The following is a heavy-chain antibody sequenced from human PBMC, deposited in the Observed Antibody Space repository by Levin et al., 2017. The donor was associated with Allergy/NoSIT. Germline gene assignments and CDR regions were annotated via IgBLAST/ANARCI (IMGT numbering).Heavy chain of an antibody. J-gene: IGHJ3*02. CDR2: IYYSGST. D-gene: IGHD3-22*01. CDR3: AREGYYDSSGYYYARPNAFDS. Sequence: SETLSLTCTVSGGSISSYYWSWIRQPPGKGLEWIGYIYYSGSTNYNPSLKSRVTISVDTSKNQFSLKLSSVTAADTAVYYCAREGYYDSSGYYYARPNAFDSWGQGTMVTVSS. V-gene: IGHV4-59*01. CDR1: GGSISSYY.